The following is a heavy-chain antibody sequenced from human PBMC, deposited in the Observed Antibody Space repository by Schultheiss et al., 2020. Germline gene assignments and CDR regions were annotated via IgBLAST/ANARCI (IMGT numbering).Heavy chain of an antibody. J-gene: IGHJ5*02. Sequence: SETLSLTCTVSGGSVSSGSYYWSWIRQPAGKGLEWIGYIYHSGSTYYNPSLKSRVTISVDRSKNQFSLKLSSVTAADTAVYYCARHTTMVPNWIDPWGQGTLVTVSS. CDR2: IYHSGST. CDR3: ARHTTMVPNWIDP. D-gene: IGHD4/OR15-4a*01. V-gene: IGHV4-61*10. CDR1: GGSVSSGSYY.